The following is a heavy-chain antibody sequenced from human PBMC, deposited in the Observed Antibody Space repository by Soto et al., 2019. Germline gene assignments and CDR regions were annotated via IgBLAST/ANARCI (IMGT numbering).Heavy chain of an antibody. V-gene: IGHV5-51*07. CDR3: ARHEVTTYYYDSSDAFDI. Sequence: GESLKISCKGSGYSFTSYWIGWMHQMRGKGLEWMGIIYPGDSDTRYSPSFQGQVTISADKSISTAYLQWSSLKASDTAMYYCARHEVTTYYYDSSDAFDIWGQGTMVTVSS. CDR1: GYSFTSYW. J-gene: IGHJ3*02. CDR2: IYPGDSDT. D-gene: IGHD3-22*01.